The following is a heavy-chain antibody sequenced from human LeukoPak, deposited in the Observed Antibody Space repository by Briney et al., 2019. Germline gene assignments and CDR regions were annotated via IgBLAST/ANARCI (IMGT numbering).Heavy chain of an antibody. Sequence: SETLSLTCTVSGGSISSYYWSWLRQPPGKGLEWIGYIYYSGSTNYNPSLKSRLTISVDTSKNQFSLKLNSVTAADTAVYYCARDRSEFDYWGQGTLVTVSS. V-gene: IGHV4-59*01. J-gene: IGHJ4*02. CDR1: GGSISSYY. CDR2: IYYSGST. CDR3: ARDRSEFDY.